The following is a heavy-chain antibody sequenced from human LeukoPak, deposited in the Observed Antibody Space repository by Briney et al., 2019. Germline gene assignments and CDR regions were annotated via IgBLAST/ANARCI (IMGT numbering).Heavy chain of an antibody. D-gene: IGHD1-26*01. V-gene: IGHV4-39*01. Sequence: SETLSLTCTVSGDSISRGSYYWDWIRQPPGKGLDWIGSIYSSGSTYHSPSLKSRVTISVETSSNQFSLKLSSVTAADMAVYYCARRGLGATGSDYWGQGTLVTVSS. CDR3: ARRGLGATGSDY. CDR1: GDSISRGSYY. J-gene: IGHJ4*02. CDR2: IYSSGST.